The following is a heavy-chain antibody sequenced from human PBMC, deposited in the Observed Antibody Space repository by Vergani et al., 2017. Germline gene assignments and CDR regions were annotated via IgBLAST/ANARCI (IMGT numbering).Heavy chain of an antibody. CDR3: AGGGDGYNTRGSFFDY. V-gene: IGHV1-69*01. Sequence: QVQLVQSGAEVKKPGSSVKVSCKASGGTFSSYAISWVRQAPGQGLEWMGGIIPIFGTANYAQKFQGRVTITADESTSTAYMELSSLRSEDTAVYYCAGGGDGYNTRGSFFDYWGQGTLVTVSS. CDR1: GGTFSSYA. D-gene: IGHD5-24*01. CDR2: IIPIFGTA. J-gene: IGHJ4*02.